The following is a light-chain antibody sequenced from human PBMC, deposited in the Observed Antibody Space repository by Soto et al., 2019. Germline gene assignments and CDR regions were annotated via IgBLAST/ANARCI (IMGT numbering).Light chain of an antibody. CDR3: QQSYRSPYT. CDR1: QSINIY. CDR2: GAS. J-gene: IGKJ2*01. V-gene: IGKV1-39*01. Sequence: IQMTQSPSSLSASVGDSVTVTCRASQSINIYLNWYQQKPGKAPTLLIYGASSLHSGVPSRFNGGGSRTDFTLTISSLQPEDFATYYCQQSYRSPYTFGQGTKLEIK.